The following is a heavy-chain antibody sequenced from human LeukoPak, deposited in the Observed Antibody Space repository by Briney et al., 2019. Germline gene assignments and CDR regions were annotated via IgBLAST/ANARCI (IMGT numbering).Heavy chain of an antibody. J-gene: IGHJ4*02. CDR1: GFTFDDYA. CDR2: ISWNSGSI. D-gene: IGHD2-2*01. Sequence: SRSLRLSCAASGFTFDDYAMHWVRQAPGKGLEWVAGISWNSGSIAYGDSVKGRFTISRDNAKNSLYLQMNSLRVEDTALYYCAKGYCSSNRCYVDYWGQGTLVTVSS. CDR3: AKGYCSSNRCYVDY. V-gene: IGHV3-9*01.